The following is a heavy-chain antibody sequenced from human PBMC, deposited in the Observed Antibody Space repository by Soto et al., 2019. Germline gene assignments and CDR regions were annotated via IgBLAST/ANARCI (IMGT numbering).Heavy chain of an antibody. CDR3: ARETGSGYYYDSSGWVY. D-gene: IGHD3-22*01. J-gene: IGHJ4*01. Sequence: GGSLRLSCAASGFTFSSYAMHWVRRAPGTGLEWVAVISYDGSNKYYADSVKGRFTISRDNSKNSLYLQMNSLRAEDTAVYYCARETGSGYYYDSSGWVYWGHGTLVTVSS. CDR1: GFTFSSYA. CDR2: ISYDGSNK. V-gene: IGHV3-30-3*01.